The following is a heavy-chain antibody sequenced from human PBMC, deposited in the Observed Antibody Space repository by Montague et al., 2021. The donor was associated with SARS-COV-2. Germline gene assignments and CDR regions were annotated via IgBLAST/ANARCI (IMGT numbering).Heavy chain of an antibody. V-gene: IGHV4-61*02. Sequence: TLSLTCSVSGGSISSGSYYWSWIRQPAGKGLEWIGRIYISGSTSYNPSLKSRVPMSVDTSKNQFSLKLSSVTAADTAVYYCARTVVVPAAMSRYYGMDVWGQGTSVTVSS. J-gene: IGHJ6*02. CDR3: ARTVVVPAAMSRYYGMDV. CDR1: GGSISSGSYY. D-gene: IGHD2-2*01. CDR2: IYISGST.